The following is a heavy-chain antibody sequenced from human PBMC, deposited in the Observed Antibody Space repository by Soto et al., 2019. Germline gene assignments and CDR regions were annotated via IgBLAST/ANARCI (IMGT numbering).Heavy chain of an antibody. CDR3: ASRPPRSSRWYG. V-gene: IGHV4-39*01. Sequence: QLQLQESGPGLVKPSETLSLTCTVSGGSISSSSYYWGWIRQPPGKGLEWIGSIYYSGSTYYNPSLKSRVXLXVXXSKHQSPLQLRSRPAADTALYYSASRPPRSSRWYGWGPGPLLTVSS. CDR1: GGSISSSSYY. CDR2: IYYSGST. D-gene: IGHD6-19*01. J-gene: IGHJ4*02.